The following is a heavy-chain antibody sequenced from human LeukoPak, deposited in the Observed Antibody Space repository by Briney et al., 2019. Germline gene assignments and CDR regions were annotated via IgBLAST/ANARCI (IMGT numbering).Heavy chain of an antibody. V-gene: IGHV3-23*01. CDR2: ISGSGGST. CDR3: AKDPTYYYDSSGYYYAY. J-gene: IGHJ4*02. Sequence: GGSLRLSCAASGFTFSSYAMSWVRQAPGKGLEWVSAISGSGGSTYYADSVKGRFTISRDNSKNTLYLQMNSLRAEDTAVYYCAKDPTYYYDSSGYYYAYWCQGTLVTVSS. CDR1: GFTFSSYA. D-gene: IGHD3-22*01.